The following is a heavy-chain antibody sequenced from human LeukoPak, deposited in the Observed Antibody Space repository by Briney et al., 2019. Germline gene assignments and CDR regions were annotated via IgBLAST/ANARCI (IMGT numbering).Heavy chain of an antibody. D-gene: IGHD3-22*01. CDR1: GGSISSYY. J-gene: IGHJ4*02. CDR3: ARVSDSDRRGYYVGFDY. CDR2: INHSGST. Sequence: AETVSLTCTVSGGSISSYYWSWIRQPPGKGLECIGYINHSGSTNYNPSLKSRVPISVDTSKNQFSLRLSSVTAADTAVYYCARVSDSDRRGYYVGFDYWGQGTVHSVFS. V-gene: IGHV4-59*08.